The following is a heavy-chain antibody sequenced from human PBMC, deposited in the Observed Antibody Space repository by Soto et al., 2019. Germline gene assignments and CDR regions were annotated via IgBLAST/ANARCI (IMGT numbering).Heavy chain of an antibody. CDR3: ARVVMTTVPACYYYGMDV. D-gene: IGHD4-4*01. J-gene: IGHJ6*02. CDR2: IIPFIGTA. Sequence: QVQLVQSGAEVKKPGSSVTVSCKASGGTFSSYAISWVRQAPGQGLEWMGRIIPFIGTANYAQTFQGRVTITADESTSTAYMDMTSLRSEDTAVYYCARVVMTTVPACYYYGMDVWGQGTTVTVSS. CDR1: GGTFSSYA. V-gene: IGHV1-69*18.